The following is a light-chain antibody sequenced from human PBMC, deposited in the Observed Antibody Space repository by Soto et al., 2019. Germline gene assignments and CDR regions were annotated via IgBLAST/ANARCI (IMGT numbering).Light chain of an antibody. V-gene: IGKV3-20*01. CDR2: DVS. CDR1: QSVSSNY. J-gene: IGKJ1*01. Sequence: EIVLTQPPGPLSLSPGERATLSCGPSQSVSSNYLAWYQQKPDQAPRLVIYDVSGRATGIPDRFSGSGSGTDFTLTISRLEPEYFAVYYCQQYGSSPTFGQGTKVEIK. CDR3: QQYGSSPT.